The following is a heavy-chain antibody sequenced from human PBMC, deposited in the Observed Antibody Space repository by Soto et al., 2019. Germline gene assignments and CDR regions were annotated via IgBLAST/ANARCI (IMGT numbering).Heavy chain of an antibody. D-gene: IGHD2-2*01. CDR2: IYPGDSDT. V-gene: IGHV5-51*01. CDR1: GYSFTSYW. CDR3: ARVDKYCSSTSCFDY. Sequence: PGESLKISCKGSGYSFTSYWIGWVRQMPGKGLEWMGIIYPGDSDTRYSPSFQGQVTISADKSISTAYLQWSSLKASDTAMYYCARVDKYCSSTSCFDYWGQGTMGTVSS. J-gene: IGHJ4*02.